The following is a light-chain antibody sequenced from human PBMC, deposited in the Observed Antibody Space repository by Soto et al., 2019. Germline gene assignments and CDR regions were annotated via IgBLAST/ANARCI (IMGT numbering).Light chain of an antibody. J-gene: IGLJ3*02. Sequence: QSVLTQPPSASGSPGQSVTISCTGTSTDIGRYDFVSWYQQRPGKAPKLMIYGVNKRPSGVPDRFSGSKSGNTASLTVSGLQAEDEADYYCSSYAGSTKGVFGGGTKLTVL. CDR1: STDIGRYDF. CDR3: SSYAGSTKGV. CDR2: GVN. V-gene: IGLV2-8*01.